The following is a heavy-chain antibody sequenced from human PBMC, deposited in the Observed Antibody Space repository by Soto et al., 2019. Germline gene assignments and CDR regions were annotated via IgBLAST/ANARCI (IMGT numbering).Heavy chain of an antibody. Sequence: SLRHSCEVSGFTFSYFGLDWVRQAPGKGLEWVAIISHDGSKRFYADPVKGRFTISRDNSKNTLYLQMSSLRPEDTALYYCAKTATYVDGYDNTGYSSEDYWGHGTLVTSPQ. J-gene: IGHJ4*01. CDR2: ISHDGSKR. V-gene: IGHV3-30*18. D-gene: IGHD3-22*01. CDR3: AKTATYVDGYDNTGYSSEDY. CDR1: GFTFSYFG.